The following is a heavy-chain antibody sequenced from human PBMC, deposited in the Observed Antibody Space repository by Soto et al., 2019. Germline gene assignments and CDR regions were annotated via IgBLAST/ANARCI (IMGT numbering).Heavy chain of an antibody. CDR2: ISSSGSTI. Sequence: VRLSCAASGFTFSDYYMSWIRQAPGKGLEWVSYISSSGSTIYYADSVKGRFTISRDNAKNSLYLQMNSLRAEDTAVYYCASSARIAVAGTGAFDYWGQGTLVTVPQ. V-gene: IGHV3-11*01. CDR1: GFTFSDYY. D-gene: IGHD6-19*01. J-gene: IGHJ4*02. CDR3: ASSARIAVAGTGAFDY.